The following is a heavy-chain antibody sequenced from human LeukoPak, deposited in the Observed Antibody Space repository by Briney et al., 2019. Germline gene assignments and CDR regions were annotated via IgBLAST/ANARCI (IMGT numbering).Heavy chain of an antibody. CDR1: GYTFTDYY. CDR2: MNPNSGGT. V-gene: IGHV1-2*06. CDR3: ARVMRQWLVRAGFDP. D-gene: IGHD6-19*01. Sequence: ASVKVSCKASGYTFTDYYLHWVRQAPGQGLEWMGRMNPNSGGTNHAQTFQGRVTMTRDTSISTAYMELTSLRSDDTAVYYCARVMRQWLVRAGFDPWGQGTLVTVSS. J-gene: IGHJ5*02.